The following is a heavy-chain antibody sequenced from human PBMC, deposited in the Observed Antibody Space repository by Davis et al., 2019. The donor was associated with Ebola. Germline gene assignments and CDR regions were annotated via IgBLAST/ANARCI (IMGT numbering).Heavy chain of an antibody. CDR3: ASWDDFWSGYSDY. J-gene: IGHJ4*02. CDR2: IIPILGIA. Sequence: SVKVSCKASGGTFSSYTISWVRQAPGQGLEWMGRIIPILGIANYAQKFQGRVTITADKSTSTAYMELSSLRSEDTAVYYCASWDDFWSGYSDYWGQGTLVTVSS. CDR1: GGTFSSYT. D-gene: IGHD3-3*01. V-gene: IGHV1-69*02.